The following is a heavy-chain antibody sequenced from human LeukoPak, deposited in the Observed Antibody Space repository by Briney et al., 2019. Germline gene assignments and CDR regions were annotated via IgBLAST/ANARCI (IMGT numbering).Heavy chain of an antibody. D-gene: IGHD4-17*01. V-gene: IGHV3-7*01. CDR3: ARDYGDFVWFFDY. Sequence: GGSLRLSCAASGFTFSSYWMSWVRQAPGKGLEWVANIKQDGSEKYYVDSVKGRFTISRDNAKNSLYLQMNSLRAEDTAVYYCARDYGDFVWFFDYWGQGILVTVSS. CDR2: IKQDGSEK. CDR1: GFTFSSYW. J-gene: IGHJ4*02.